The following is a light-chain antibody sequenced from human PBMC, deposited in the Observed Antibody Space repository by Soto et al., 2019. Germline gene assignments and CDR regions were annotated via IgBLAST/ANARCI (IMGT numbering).Light chain of an antibody. V-gene: IGKV1-33*01. CDR1: QNINSG. Sequence: DIQMTQSPSTLSASLGDRVTITCRASQNINSGLAWYQQKPGKAPNLLIYDASNLETGVPSRFSGSGSGTDFTFTISSLQPEDIATYYCQQYDNLPLTFGGGTKVDIK. J-gene: IGKJ4*01. CDR3: QQYDNLPLT. CDR2: DAS.